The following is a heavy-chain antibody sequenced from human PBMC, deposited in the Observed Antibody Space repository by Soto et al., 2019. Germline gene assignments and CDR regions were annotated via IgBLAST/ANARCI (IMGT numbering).Heavy chain of an antibody. D-gene: IGHD6-13*01. CDR2: FDPEDGET. CDR3: ASRIAAAGIHYYGVDV. J-gene: IGHJ6*02. V-gene: IGHV1-24*01. Sequence: ASVKVSCKVSGYTLTELSMHWVRQAPGKGLEWMGGFDPEDGETIYAQKFQGRVTMTEDTSTDTAYMELSSLRSEDTAVYYCASRIAAAGIHYYGVDVWGQGTTVTVSS. CDR1: GYTLTELS.